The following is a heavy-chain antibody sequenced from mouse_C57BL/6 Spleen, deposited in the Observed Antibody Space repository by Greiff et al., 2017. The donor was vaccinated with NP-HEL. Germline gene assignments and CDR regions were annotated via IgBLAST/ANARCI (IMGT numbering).Heavy chain of an antibody. Sequence: EVKLVESGGDLVKPGGSLKLSCAASGFTFSSYGMSWVRQTPDKRLEWVATISSGGSYTYYPDSVKGRFTISRDNAKNTLYLQMSSLKSEDTAMYYCARPSYYGSSNYFDYWGQGTTLTVSS. D-gene: IGHD1-1*01. CDR1: GFTFSSYG. CDR3: ARPSYYGSSNYFDY. V-gene: IGHV5-6*01. CDR2: ISSGGSYT. J-gene: IGHJ2*01.